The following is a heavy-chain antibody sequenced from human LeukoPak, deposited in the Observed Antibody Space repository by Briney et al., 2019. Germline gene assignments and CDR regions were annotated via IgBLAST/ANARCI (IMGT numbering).Heavy chain of an antibody. Sequence: SQTLSLTCTVSGGSISSGSYYWSWIRQPAGKGLEWIGRIHTSGSTSYNPSLKSRVAMSLDTSKNQFSLKLPSVTAADTAVYYCARDGGSGTYYKEYFQHWGQGTLVTVSS. J-gene: IGHJ1*01. CDR3: ARDGGSGTYYKEYFQH. V-gene: IGHV4-61*02. CDR2: IHTSGST. D-gene: IGHD3-10*01. CDR1: GGSISSGSYY.